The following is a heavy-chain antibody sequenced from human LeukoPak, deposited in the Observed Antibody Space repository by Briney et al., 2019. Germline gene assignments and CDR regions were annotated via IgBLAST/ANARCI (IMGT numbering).Heavy chain of an antibody. D-gene: IGHD2-2*01. Sequence: PGGSLRLSCAASGFSFSNDWMCWVRHAPGKGLEWVANINQDESKKYYVDSVKGRFTISRDNAKNSLYLQMSSLRAEDTAVYYCARDHAYRTDYWGQGTLVTVSS. CDR2: INQDESKK. V-gene: IGHV3-7*01. J-gene: IGHJ4*02. CDR1: GFSFSNDW. CDR3: ARDHAYRTDY.